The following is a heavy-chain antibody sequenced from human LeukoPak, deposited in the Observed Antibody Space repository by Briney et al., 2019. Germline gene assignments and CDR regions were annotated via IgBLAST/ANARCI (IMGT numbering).Heavy chain of an antibody. J-gene: IGHJ6*03. CDR3: ARGDIAERREYYYYYYMDV. Sequence: DPSETLSLTCTVSGGSISSSSYYWGWIRQPPGKGLEWIGSIYYSGSTYYNPSLKSRVTISVDTSKNQFSLKLSSVTAADTAVYYCARGDIAERREYYYYYYMDVWGKGTTVTVSS. CDR1: GGSISSSSYY. CDR2: IYYSGST. D-gene: IGHD5-12*01. V-gene: IGHV4-39*07.